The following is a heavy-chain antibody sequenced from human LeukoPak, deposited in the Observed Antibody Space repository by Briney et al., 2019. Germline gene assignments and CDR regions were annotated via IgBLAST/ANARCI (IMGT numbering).Heavy chain of an antibody. CDR3: ARVFYYGSGTFDL. CDR1: GGSISSYY. D-gene: IGHD3-10*01. V-gene: IGHV4-59*01. Sequence: SETLSLTCTVSGGSISSYYWSWIRQPPEKGLEWIGYIYYSGSTTYNPSLGSRVTISVDTSKNQLSLKLSSVTAADTAVYYCARVFYYGSGTFDLWGRGTLVTVSS. J-gene: IGHJ2*01. CDR2: IYYSGST.